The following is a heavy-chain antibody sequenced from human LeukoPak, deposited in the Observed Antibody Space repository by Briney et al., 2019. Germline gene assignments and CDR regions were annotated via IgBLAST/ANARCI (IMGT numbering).Heavy chain of an antibody. CDR2: IYSGGST. D-gene: IGHD1-26*01. CDR3: ARTQWELLAFDI. J-gene: IGHJ3*02. Sequence: GGSLRLSCAASGFTVSSNYMSWVRQAPGKGLEWVSVIYSGGSTYYADSVKGRFTISRDNSKNTLYLQMNGLRAEDTAVYYCARTQWELLAFDIWGQGTMVTVSS. V-gene: IGHV3-53*01. CDR1: GFTVSSNY.